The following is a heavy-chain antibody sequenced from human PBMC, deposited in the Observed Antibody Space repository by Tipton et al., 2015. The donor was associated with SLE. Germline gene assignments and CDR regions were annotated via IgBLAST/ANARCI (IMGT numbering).Heavy chain of an antibody. CDR2: VYSSGST. Sequence: LRLSCTVSGGSISGYYWSWIRQPAGKGLEWIGRVYSSGSTIYNPSIKSRITLSLDTSKNQFSLRVNSVTAADTAVYYCARGGGSYYDYWGQGTLVTVSP. D-gene: IGHD1-26*01. CDR1: GGSISGYY. CDR3: ARGGGSYYDY. V-gene: IGHV4-4*07. J-gene: IGHJ4*02.